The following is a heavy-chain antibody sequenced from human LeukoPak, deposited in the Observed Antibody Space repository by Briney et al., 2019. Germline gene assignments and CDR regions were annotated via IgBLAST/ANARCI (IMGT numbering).Heavy chain of an antibody. CDR2: ISGNGAGT. CDR3: ARGRWEQLVLDY. Sequence: GGSLRLSCAASGFTFDDYTMHWVRQAPGKGLEWVSTISGNGAGTYYADSVKGRFTISRDNSKNSLYLQMNSLRAEDTAVYYCARGRWEQLVLDYRGQGTLVTVSS. J-gene: IGHJ4*02. D-gene: IGHD6-6*01. V-gene: IGHV3-23*01. CDR1: GFTFDDYT.